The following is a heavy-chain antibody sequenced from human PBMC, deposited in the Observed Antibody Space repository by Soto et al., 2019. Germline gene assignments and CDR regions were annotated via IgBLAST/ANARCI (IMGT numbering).Heavy chain of an antibody. CDR1: GGTFSSYA. D-gene: IGHD4-17*01. V-gene: IGHV1-69*13. CDR3: ARDFGDYTNENWFDP. J-gene: IGHJ5*02. Sequence: SVKVSCKASGGTFSSYAISWVRQAPGQGLEWMGGIIPIFGTANYAQKFQGRVTITADESTSTAYMELSSLRSEDTAVYYCARDFGDYTNENWFDPWGQGTLVTVS. CDR2: IIPIFGTA.